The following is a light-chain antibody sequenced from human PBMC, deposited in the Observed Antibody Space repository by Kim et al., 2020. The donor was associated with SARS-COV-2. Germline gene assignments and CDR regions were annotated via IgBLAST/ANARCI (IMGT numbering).Light chain of an antibody. CDR2: GAS. CDR3: QQYVSSYT. V-gene: IGKV3-20*01. Sequence: EIVLTQSPGTLSLSPGERATLSCRASQSVSSSYLAWYQQKPGQAPRLLIYGASSRATGIPDRFSGSGSGTDFTLTISRLEPEDFAVYYCQQYVSSYTFGQRTKLEI. CDR1: QSVSSSY. J-gene: IGKJ2*01.